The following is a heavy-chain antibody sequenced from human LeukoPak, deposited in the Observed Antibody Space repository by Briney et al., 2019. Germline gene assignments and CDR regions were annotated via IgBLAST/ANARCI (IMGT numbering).Heavy chain of an antibody. J-gene: IGHJ4*02. CDR2: ISSNGGST. CDR1: GFTFSSYA. CDR3: ARGGFDWLFWYYLDY. Sequence: GGSLRLSCAASGFTFSSYAMHWVRQAPGKGLEYVSAISSNGGSTYYADSVKGRFTISRDNSKNTLYLQMGSLRAEDMAVYYCARGGFDWLFWYYLDYWGQGTLVTVSS. D-gene: IGHD3-9*01. V-gene: IGHV3-64*02.